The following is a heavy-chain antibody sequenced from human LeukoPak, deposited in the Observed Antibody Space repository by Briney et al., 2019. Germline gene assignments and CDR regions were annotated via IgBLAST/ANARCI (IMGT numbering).Heavy chain of an antibody. D-gene: IGHD5-24*01. Sequence: GGSLRLSCAASGFTFSNYWMHWVRQVTGKGLVWVSRINSDGSSTNYADFVKGRFTISRDNAKNTLYLQMNSLRAEDSAVYYCAAIRIGYWGRGTLVTVSS. J-gene: IGHJ4*02. CDR2: INSDGSST. CDR1: GFTFSNYW. CDR3: AAIRIGY. V-gene: IGHV3-74*01.